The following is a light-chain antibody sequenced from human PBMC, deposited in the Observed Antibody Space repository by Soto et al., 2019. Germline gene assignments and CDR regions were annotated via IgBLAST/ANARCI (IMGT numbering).Light chain of an antibody. J-gene: IGKJ2*01. CDR2: AAS. CDR1: QSIKNF. V-gene: IGKV1-39*01. Sequence: DIQVTQSPSSLSASVGDRVTITCRASQSIKNFLNWYQQKPGKAPKLLIYAASSLQSGVPSRFSGSGSGTDFTLTISSLQPEDFATYYCQQSFGTPRTFGQGTKLEIK. CDR3: QQSFGTPRT.